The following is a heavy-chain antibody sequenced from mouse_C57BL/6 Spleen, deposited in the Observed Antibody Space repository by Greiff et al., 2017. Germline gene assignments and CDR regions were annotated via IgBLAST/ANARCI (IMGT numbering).Heavy chain of an antibody. D-gene: IGHD2-12*01. CDR1: GFNIKDYY. Sequence: EVKVVESGAELVRPGASVKLSCTASGFNIKDYYMHWVKQRPEQGLEWIGRIDPEDGDTEYAPKFQGKATMTADTSSNTAYLQLSSLTSEDTAVYYCTRAYYIGAWFAYWGQGTLVTVSA. CDR2: IDPEDGDT. J-gene: IGHJ3*01. V-gene: IGHV14-1*01. CDR3: TRAYYIGAWFAY.